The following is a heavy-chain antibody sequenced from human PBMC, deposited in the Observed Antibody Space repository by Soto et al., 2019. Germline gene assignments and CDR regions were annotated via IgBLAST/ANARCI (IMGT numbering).Heavy chain of an antibody. CDR2: IDTSGTKI. CDR1: GYTFIDYY. CDR3: ASHYDMWSGYLSPVDY. Sequence: GGSLILSCAASGYTFIDYYMSWIRQAPGKGLEWISYIDTSGTKIYYADSVKGRFTITRDNAKNSLYLEMNSLRDEDTAVYYCASHYDMWSGYLSPVDYWGQGTLVSVSS. J-gene: IGHJ4*02. V-gene: IGHV3-11*01. D-gene: IGHD3-3*01.